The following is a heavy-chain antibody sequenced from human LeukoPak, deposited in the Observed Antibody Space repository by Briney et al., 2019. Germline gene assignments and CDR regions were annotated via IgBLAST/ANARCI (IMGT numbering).Heavy chain of an antibody. CDR3: GREDCNNVRCYGASDA. V-gene: IGHV3-69-1*01. D-gene: IGHD2-2*01. CDR1: GAAFTKYG. Sequence: GGSLRLSCAASGAAFTKYGMKWVRQAAGAGLEWVSSISSNNNIYYADSVKGRFTISRDNAKNSLSLQMNSLRGEDTAVYYCGREDCNNVRCYGASDAWGQGTLVTVSS. J-gene: IGHJ5*02. CDR2: ISSNNNI.